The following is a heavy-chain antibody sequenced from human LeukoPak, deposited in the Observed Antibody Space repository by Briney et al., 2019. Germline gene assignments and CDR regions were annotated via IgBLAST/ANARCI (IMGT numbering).Heavy chain of an antibody. D-gene: IGHD3-16*01. CDR2: IKQDGSEK. Sequence: GGSLRLSCAASGFTFSSYWMSWVRQAPGKGLEWVANIKQDGSEKYYVDSVKGRFTISRDNSKNSLYLQMSNLRAEDTAVYFCARGGGLDVWGQGATVTVSS. V-gene: IGHV3-7*03. J-gene: IGHJ6*02. CDR3: ARGGGLDV. CDR1: GFTFSSYW.